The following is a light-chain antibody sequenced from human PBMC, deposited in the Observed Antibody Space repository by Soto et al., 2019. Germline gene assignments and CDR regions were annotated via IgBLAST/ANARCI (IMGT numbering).Light chain of an antibody. V-gene: IGKV1-9*01. Sequence: DIQLTQSPSFLSASVGDRVTITCRASQGISSYLAWYQQKPGKAPKLLIYAASTLQSGVPSRFSGSGSGKEFTLTISSLQPEDFATYYCQQQGSTFGQGTRLEIK. CDR1: QGISSY. J-gene: IGKJ5*01. CDR2: AAS. CDR3: QQQGST.